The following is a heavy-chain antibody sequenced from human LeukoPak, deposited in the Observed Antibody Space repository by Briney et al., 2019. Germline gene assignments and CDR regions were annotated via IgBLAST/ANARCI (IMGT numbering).Heavy chain of an antibody. J-gene: IGHJ4*02. Sequence: GGSLRLSCAASGFPFSSYAMSWVRQAPGKGLEWVSTINGGGVNTHYAASVKGRFTISRDNSKNTLYLQMNSLRAEDTAVYYCAKHTEYSSSSGFDYWGQGTLVTVSS. CDR3: AKHTEYSSSSGFDY. V-gene: IGHV3-23*01. CDR2: INGGGVNT. CDR1: GFPFSSYA. D-gene: IGHD6-6*01.